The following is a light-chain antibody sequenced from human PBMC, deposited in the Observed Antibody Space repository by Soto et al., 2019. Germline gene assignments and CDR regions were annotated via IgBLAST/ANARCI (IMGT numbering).Light chain of an antibody. Sequence: DIQMTQSPASLSASVGDRVTITCRASQGIGNNLAWYQQKPGKVPTVLIYTASTLHSGVPSRFSGRGSGTDFTLTISSLQPEDVATYFCQKYDSVPWSFGQGTRVEI. J-gene: IGKJ1*01. CDR1: QGIGNN. V-gene: IGKV1-27*01. CDR2: TAS. CDR3: QKYDSVPWS.